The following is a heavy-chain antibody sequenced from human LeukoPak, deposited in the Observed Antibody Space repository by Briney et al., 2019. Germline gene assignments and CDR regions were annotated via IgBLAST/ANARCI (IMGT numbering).Heavy chain of an antibody. CDR2: IYYSGST. CDR3: AGGSSPPKYYYYYMDV. Sequence: PSETLSLTCTVSGGSISSYYWSWIRQPPGKGLEWIGYIYYSGSTNYNPSLKSRVTMSVDTSKNQFSLKLSSVTAADTAVYYCAGGSSPPKYYYYYMDVWGKGTTVTISS. CDR1: GGSISSYY. J-gene: IGHJ6*03. D-gene: IGHD6-13*01. V-gene: IGHV4-59*12.